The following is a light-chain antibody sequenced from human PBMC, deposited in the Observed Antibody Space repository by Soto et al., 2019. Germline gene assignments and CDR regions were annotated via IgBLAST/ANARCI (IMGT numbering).Light chain of an antibody. CDR1: QGIGKD. V-gene: IGKV1-6*01. CDR3: LQDYNYPYT. J-gene: IGKJ2*01. Sequence: AIQLTQSPSTLSASVGDRITITCRAGQGIGKDLGWYQHKPGKAPRLLISAASNLQSGVPSRFSGSGSGTDFTLTISSLQPEDFATYYCLQDYNYPYTFGQGTKLEI. CDR2: AAS.